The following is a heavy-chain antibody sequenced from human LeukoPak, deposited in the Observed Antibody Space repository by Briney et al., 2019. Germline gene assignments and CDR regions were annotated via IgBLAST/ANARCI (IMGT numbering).Heavy chain of an antibody. V-gene: IGHV4-31*03. D-gene: IGHD3-3*01. CDR3: ARGVTYYDFWSGYYMYYGMDV. CDR1: GGSISSGGYY. CDR2: IYYSGST. Sequence: PSETLSLTCTVSGGSISSGGYYWSWIRQHPGKGLEWIGYIYYSGSTYYNPSLKSRVTISVDTSKNQFSLKLSSVTAADTAVYYCARGVTYYDFWSGYYMYYGMDVWGQGTTVTVSS. J-gene: IGHJ6*02.